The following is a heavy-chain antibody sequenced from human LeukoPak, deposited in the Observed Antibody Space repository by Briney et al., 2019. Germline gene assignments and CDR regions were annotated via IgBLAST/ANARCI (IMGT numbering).Heavy chain of an antibody. Sequence: GASVKVSCKASGGTFSSYAISWVRQAPGQGLEWMGGIIPIFGTANYAQKFQGRVTITADKSTSTAYMELSSLRSDDTAVYYCARGVTARGFYYYMDVWGKGTTVTISS. CDR2: IIPIFGTA. J-gene: IGHJ6*03. CDR1: GGTFSSYA. CDR3: ARGVTARGFYYYMDV. D-gene: IGHD2-21*02. V-gene: IGHV1-69*06.